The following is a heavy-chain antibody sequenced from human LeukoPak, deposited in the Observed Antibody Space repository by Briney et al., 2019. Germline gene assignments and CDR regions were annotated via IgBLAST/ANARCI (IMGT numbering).Heavy chain of an antibody. CDR1: GGSISGYY. CDR2: IYTSGSA. CDR3: TREPLP. J-gene: IGHJ4*02. Sequence: PSETLSLTCTVSGGSISGYYWSWIRQPAGKGLEWIGRIYTSGSATYNPSLKSRVTMSADTLKNQVSLKLTSVTAADTAAYYCTREPLPWGQGTLVTVSS. V-gene: IGHV4-4*07.